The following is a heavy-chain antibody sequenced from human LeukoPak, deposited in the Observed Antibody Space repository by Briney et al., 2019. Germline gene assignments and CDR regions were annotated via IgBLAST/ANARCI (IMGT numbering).Heavy chain of an antibody. D-gene: IGHD3-3*01. J-gene: IGHJ4*02. CDR1: GYTFTSYG. V-gene: IGHV1-18*01. CDR2: ISAYNGNT. CDR3: ATALITIFGVV. Sequence: VASVKVSCKASGYTFTSYGISWVRQAPGQGLEWMGWISAYNGNTNYAQKLQGRVTMTTDSSTSTAYMELRSLRSDDTAVYYCATALITIFGVVWGQGTLVTVSS.